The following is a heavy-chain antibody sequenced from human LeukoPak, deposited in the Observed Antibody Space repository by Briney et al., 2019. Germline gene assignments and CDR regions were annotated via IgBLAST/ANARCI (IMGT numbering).Heavy chain of an antibody. CDR1: GGSISYYY. D-gene: IGHD3-22*01. CDR3: ARYDSSGYSPDAFDI. J-gene: IGHJ3*02. V-gene: IGHV4-59*08. CDR2: IYYSGST. Sequence: SETLSLTCTVSGGSISYYYWSWIRQPPGKGLEWIGYIYYSGSTNYNPSLKSRVTISVDTSKNQFSLKLSSVTAADTAVYYCARYDSSGYSPDAFDIWGQGTMVTVSS.